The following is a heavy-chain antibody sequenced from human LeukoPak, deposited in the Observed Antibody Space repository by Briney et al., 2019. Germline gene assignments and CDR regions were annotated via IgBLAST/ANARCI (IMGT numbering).Heavy chain of an antibody. Sequence: GGSLRLSCAASGFTFTSYAMSWVRLAPGKGLEWVAAISGSGTSTYYADSVKGRVTISRDNSRNTLYLQMNSLRAEDTAVYYCARVDTVMAYYFDLWGQGTLVTVSS. CDR2: ISGSGTST. CDR3: ARVDTVMAYYFDL. V-gene: IGHV3-23*01. D-gene: IGHD5-18*01. CDR1: GFTFTSYA. J-gene: IGHJ4*02.